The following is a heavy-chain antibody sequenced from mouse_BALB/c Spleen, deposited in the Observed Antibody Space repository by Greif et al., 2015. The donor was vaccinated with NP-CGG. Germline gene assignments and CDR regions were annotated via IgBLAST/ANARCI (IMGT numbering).Heavy chain of an antibody. J-gene: IGHJ3*01. V-gene: IGHV3-8*02. CDR3: ARSNDGYYTAWFAY. D-gene: IGHD2-3*01. Sequence: EVKLQESGPSLVKPSQTLSLTCSVTGDSITSGYWNWIRKFPGNKLEYMGYISYSGSTYYNPSLKSRISITRDTSKNXYYLQLNSVTTEDTATYYCARSNDGYYTAWFAYWGQGTLVTVSA. CDR1: GDSITSGY. CDR2: ISYSGST.